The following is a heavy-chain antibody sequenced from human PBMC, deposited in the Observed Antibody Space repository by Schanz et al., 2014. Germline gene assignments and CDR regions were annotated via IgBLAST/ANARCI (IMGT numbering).Heavy chain of an antibody. CDR2: IGGSGGST. V-gene: IGHV3-23*04. Sequence: EVQLVESGGGLVKPGGSLRLSCAASGFTVSINYMSWVRQAPGKGLEWVSGIGGSGGSTDYADSVKGRFTISRDNSKNTVHLQMNSLRAEDTAVYFCAKDRWRATVMVDAFDIWGQGTKVTVSS. CDR3: AKDRWRATVMVDAFDI. D-gene: IGHD4-4*01. CDR1: GFTVSINY. J-gene: IGHJ3*02.